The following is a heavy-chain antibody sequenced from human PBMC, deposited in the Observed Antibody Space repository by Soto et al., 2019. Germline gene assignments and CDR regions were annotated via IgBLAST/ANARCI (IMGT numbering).Heavy chain of an antibody. CDR2: ISSSGGST. CDR3: AHPRGYGVFDAYDI. D-gene: IGHD4-17*01. V-gene: IGHV3-23*01. Sequence: GGSLRLSCAASGFTFSSYAMSWVRQAPGKGLEWVSAISSSGGSTYYPDSVKGRFTISRDNSKNTLFLQMNSLRPEDTAVYYCAHPRGYGVFDAYDIWGQGTMVTVSS. J-gene: IGHJ3*02. CDR1: GFTFSSYA.